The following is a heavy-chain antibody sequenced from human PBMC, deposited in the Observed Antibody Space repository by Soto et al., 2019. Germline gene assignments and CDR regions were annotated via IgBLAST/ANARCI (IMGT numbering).Heavy chain of an antibody. D-gene: IGHD3-3*02. Sequence: SETLSLTCTFSCDSISSSDFYWGWVRQPPGKGLEWIGSIFYLGSSYYNPSLKSRVTMSVDTSKNQFSLRLRSVTAADTALYFCARHSLALRKNNWFDPWGQGIMVTVS. V-gene: IGHV4-39*01. J-gene: IGHJ5*02. CDR1: CDSISSSDFY. CDR3: ARHSLALRKNNWFDP. CDR2: IFYLGSS.